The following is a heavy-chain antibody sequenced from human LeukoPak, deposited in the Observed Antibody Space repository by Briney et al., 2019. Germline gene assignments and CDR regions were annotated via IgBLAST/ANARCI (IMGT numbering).Heavy chain of an antibody. CDR3: ARGPKRITILSIPKYGMDV. Sequence: PSETLSLTCTVSGGSISSYYWSWIRQPAGKGLEWIGETNHSGSTNYNPSLKSRVTISVDTSKNQFSLKLSSVTAADTAVYYCARGPKRITILSIPKYGMDVWGQGTTVTVSS. V-gene: IGHV4-34*01. CDR1: GGSISSYY. J-gene: IGHJ6*02. D-gene: IGHD3-3*01. CDR2: TNHSGST.